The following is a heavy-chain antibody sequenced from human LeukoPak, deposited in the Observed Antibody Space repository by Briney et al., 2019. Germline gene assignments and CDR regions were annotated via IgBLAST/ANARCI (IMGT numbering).Heavy chain of an antibody. J-gene: IGHJ3*02. CDR1: GFTFSSYS. V-gene: IGHV3-21*01. Sequence: GGSLRLSCAASGFTFSSYSMNWVRQAPGKGLEWVSSISSSSSYIYSADSVKGRFTISRDNAKNSLYLQMNSLRAEDTAVYYWGRNQLTFLGVALDVFDIGGKGKMATVFS. CDR2: ISSSSSYI. D-gene: IGHD3-16*01. CDR3: GRNQLTFLGVALDVFDI.